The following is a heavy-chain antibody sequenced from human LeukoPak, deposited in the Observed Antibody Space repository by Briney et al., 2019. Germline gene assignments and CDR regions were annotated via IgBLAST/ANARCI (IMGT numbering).Heavy chain of an antibody. CDR1: GFTFSSYG. CDR2: ISGSGGST. Sequence: GGSLRLSCAASGFTFSSYGMSWVRQAPGKGLEWVSAISGSGGSTYYADSVKGRFTISRDNSKNTLYLQMNSLKTEDTAVYYCTSPGLGYWGQGTLVTVSS. CDR3: TSPGLGY. J-gene: IGHJ4*02. V-gene: IGHV3-23*01.